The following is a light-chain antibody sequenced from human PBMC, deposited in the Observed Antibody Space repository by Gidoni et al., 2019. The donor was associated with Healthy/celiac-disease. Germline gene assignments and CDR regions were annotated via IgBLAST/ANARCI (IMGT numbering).Light chain of an antibody. Sequence: DIQMTQSPSSLSASVGDRVTITCRASHSISSYLNWYQQKPGKAPKLLIYAASSLQSGVPSRFIGSVSGTDFSLTISSLQPEYFATYYCQQSYRTPLTFGGGTKVEIK. J-gene: IGKJ4*01. CDR2: AAS. CDR3: QQSYRTPLT. CDR1: HSISSY. V-gene: IGKV1-39*01.